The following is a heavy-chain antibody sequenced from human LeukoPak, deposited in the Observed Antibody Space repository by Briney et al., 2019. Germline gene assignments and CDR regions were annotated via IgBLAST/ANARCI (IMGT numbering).Heavy chain of an antibody. J-gene: IGHJ6*02. Sequence: SSETLSLTCTVSGGSISSSSYYWGWIRQPPGKGLEWIGSIYYSGSTYYNPSLKSRVTISVDTSKNQFSLKLSSVTAADTAVYYCARQNNWNYFYYYYYGMDVWGQGTTVTVSS. V-gene: IGHV4-39*01. D-gene: IGHD1-7*01. CDR2: IYYSGST. CDR1: GGSISSSSYY. CDR3: ARQNNWNYFYYYYYGMDV.